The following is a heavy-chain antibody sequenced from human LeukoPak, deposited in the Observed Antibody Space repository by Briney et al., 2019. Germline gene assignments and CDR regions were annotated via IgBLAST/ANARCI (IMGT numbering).Heavy chain of an antibody. D-gene: IGHD5-12*01. J-gene: IGHJ3*02. CDR3: ARAHSAHDPDDAFDI. Sequence: ASVKVSCKASGYIFTNYPMNWVRQAPGQGLEWMGGIIPIFGTANYAQKFQGRVTITADESTSTAYMELSSLRSEDTAVYYCARAHSAHDPDDAFDIWGQGTMVTVSS. CDR2: IIPIFGTA. CDR1: GYIFTNYP. V-gene: IGHV1-69*13.